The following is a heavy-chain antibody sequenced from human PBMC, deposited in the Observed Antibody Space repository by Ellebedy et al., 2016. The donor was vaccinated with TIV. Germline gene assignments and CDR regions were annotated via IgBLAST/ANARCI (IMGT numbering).Heavy chain of an antibody. CDR3: TRPDYGDFLGGLDH. CDR1: GFTFSDHY. V-gene: IGHV3-72*01. J-gene: IGHJ5*02. Sequence: GGSLRLSCAASGFTFSDHYMGWVRQAPGKGLEWVGFIRSKAYGGTTEYAASVKGRFTISRDDSKNSLYLQMNSLRTEDTALYYCTRPDYGDFLGGLDHWGQGTLVTVSS. D-gene: IGHD4-17*01. CDR2: IRSKAYGGTT.